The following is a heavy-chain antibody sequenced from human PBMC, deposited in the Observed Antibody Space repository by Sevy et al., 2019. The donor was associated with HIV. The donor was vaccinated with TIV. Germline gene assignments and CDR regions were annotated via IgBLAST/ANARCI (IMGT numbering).Heavy chain of an antibody. Sequence: GGSLRLSCAASGFTVSSNYMIWVRQAPGKGLEWVSLIYSEGTKNYADSVKGRFTISRDNSKNTLYLQMNSLRAEDTAVYYCAIGSVCSVIAKDAFHIWGQGTMVTVSS. CDR3: AIGSVCSVIAKDAFHI. CDR2: IYSEGTK. J-gene: IGHJ3*02. D-gene: IGHD3-22*01. V-gene: IGHV3-53*01. CDR1: GFTVSSNY.